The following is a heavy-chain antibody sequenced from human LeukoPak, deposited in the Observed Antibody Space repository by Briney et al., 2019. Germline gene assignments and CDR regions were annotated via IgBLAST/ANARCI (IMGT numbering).Heavy chain of an antibody. CDR2: IYYSGST. CDR3: ARVERQWLERNLYYFDY. D-gene: IGHD6-19*01. Sequence: PSQTLSLTCTVSGGSISSGGYYWSWIRQHPGKGLEWIGYIYYSGSTYYNPSLKSRVTISVDTSKNQFSLKLSSVTAADTAVYYCARVERQWLERNLYYFDYWGQGTLVTVSS. CDR1: GGSISSGGYY. J-gene: IGHJ4*02. V-gene: IGHV4-31*03.